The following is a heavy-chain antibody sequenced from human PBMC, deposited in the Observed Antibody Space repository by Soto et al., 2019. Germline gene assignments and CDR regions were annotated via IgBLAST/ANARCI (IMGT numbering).Heavy chain of an antibody. J-gene: IGHJ4*02. D-gene: IGHD6-19*01. CDR3: ARVYAPIAVAAQYFDY. CDR1: GFTFSSYS. V-gene: IGHV3-21*01. Sequence: VQLVESGGGLVKPGGSLRLSCAASGFTFSSYSMNWVRQAPGKGLEWVSSISSSSSYIYYADSVKGRFTISRDNAKNSLYLQMNSLRAEDTAVYYCARVYAPIAVAAQYFDYWGQGTLVTVSS. CDR2: ISSSSSYI.